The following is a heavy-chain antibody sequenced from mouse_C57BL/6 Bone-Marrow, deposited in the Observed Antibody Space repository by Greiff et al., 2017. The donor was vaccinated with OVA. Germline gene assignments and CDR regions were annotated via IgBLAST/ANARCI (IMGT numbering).Heavy chain of an antibody. CDR3: ARGYYGLFDY. J-gene: IGHJ2*01. Sequence: LQESGAEPVRPGTSVKMSCKASGYTFTNYWIGWAKQRPGHGLEWIGDIYPGGGYTNYNEKFKGKATLTADKSSSTAYMQFSSLTSEDSAIYYCARGYYGLFDYWGQGTTLTVSS. V-gene: IGHV1-63*01. CDR2: IYPGGGYT. D-gene: IGHD1-1*01. CDR1: GYTFTNYW.